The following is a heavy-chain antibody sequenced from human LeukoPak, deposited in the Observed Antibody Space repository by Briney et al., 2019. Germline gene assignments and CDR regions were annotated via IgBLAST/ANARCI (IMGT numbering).Heavy chain of an antibody. CDR3: ARDGSYYDSSGYYAW. J-gene: IGHJ4*02. Sequence: GGSLRLSCAASGFTFSSYALSWVRQAPGKGLEWVSGISGRGGSTYYADSVKGRFTISRDNSKNTLYLQMNSLRAEDTAVYYCARDGSYYDSSGYYAWWGQGTLVTVSS. CDR2: ISGRGGST. V-gene: IGHV3-23*01. D-gene: IGHD3-22*01. CDR1: GFTFSSYA.